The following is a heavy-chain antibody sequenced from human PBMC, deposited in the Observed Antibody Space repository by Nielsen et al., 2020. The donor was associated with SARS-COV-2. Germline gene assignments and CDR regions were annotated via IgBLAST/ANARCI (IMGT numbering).Heavy chain of an antibody. Sequence: SEPLSPPCNLLGGSIGRSYWSCIRQPPGKVLAWTVHIFNTGSTSYSPSLRSRVTILVDTSKNHFSLKLTSVTAADTSVYYCARDRWQQLVPTYLGQGTLVTFSS. D-gene: IGHD6-13*01. J-gene: IGHJ4*02. V-gene: IGHV4-59*01. CDR3: ARDRWQQLVPTY. CDR1: GGSIGRSY. CDR2: IFNTGST.